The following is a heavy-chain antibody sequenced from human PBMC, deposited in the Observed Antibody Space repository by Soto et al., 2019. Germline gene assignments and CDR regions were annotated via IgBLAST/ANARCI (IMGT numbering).Heavy chain of an antibody. CDR1: GYTFTSYG. CDR2: ISAYNGNT. D-gene: IGHD2-15*01. J-gene: IGHJ4*02. V-gene: IGHV1-18*01. CDR3: ARSGCSGGSCYSYYFDY. Sequence: QVQLVQSGAEVKKPGASVKVSCKASGYTFTSYGISWVRQAPGQGPEWMGWISAYNGNTNYAQKLQGRGNMTTDTSTSTAYMELRSLRSDDTAVYYCARSGCSGGSCYSYYFDYWGQGTLVTVSS.